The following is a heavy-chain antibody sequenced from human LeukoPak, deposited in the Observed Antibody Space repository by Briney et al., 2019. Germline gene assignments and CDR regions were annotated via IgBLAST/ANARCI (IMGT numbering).Heavy chain of an antibody. J-gene: IGHJ4*02. CDR3: ARVDGSPDY. V-gene: IGHV1-8*03. CDR1: GYIFTGYY. CDR2: MNPKSGMS. Sequence: ASVKVSCKASGYIFTGYYMHWVRQAPGQGLEWMGWMNPKSGMSGFAQRFQGRVTITRDTSISTVYMELSSLRSEDTAMYYCARVDGSPDYWGQGTLVTVSS. D-gene: IGHD3-22*01.